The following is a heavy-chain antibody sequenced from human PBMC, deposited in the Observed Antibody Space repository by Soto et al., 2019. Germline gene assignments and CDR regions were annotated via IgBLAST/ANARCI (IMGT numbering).Heavy chain of an antibody. CDR3: ARHHGSPVYYYGMDV. CDR1: GYTFSTYW. V-gene: IGHV5-51*01. Sequence: GESLKISCQASGYTFSTYWIDWVRQMPGKGLEWMGIIYPGDSDTRYSPSFQGQVTISADKSISTAYLQWSSLKASDTAMYYCARHHGSPVYYYGMDVWGQGTTVTVSS. CDR2: IYPGDSDT. J-gene: IGHJ6*02. D-gene: IGHD6-13*01.